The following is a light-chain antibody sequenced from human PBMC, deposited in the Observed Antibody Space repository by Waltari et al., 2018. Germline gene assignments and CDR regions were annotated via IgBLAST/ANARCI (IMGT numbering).Light chain of an antibody. CDR1: IRNVGGYHY. Sequence: QSALTQPASVSGSPGQSITTPCTGTIRNVGGYHYAPWYQHHPGKAPKLLIYDVIYRPSGVSDRFSGSKSGNTASLIISGLQADDEADYYCSSYISSSTPYVFGTGTKVTVL. J-gene: IGLJ1*01. CDR3: SSYISSSTPYV. CDR2: DVI. V-gene: IGLV2-14*03.